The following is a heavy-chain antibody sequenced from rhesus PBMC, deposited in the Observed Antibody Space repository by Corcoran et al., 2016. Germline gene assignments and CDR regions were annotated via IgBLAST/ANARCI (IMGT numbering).Heavy chain of an antibody. CDR3: ARTGYYLGAFDF. V-gene: IGHV4S10*01. Sequence: QVQLQESGPGVVKPSEPLSITCAVYGGSIRDRYSWSWIRQPPGKGLEWIGYIYGSSTSTNYNPSLKSRVTISKDTSKNQFSLKLSSVTAADTAVYYCARTGYYLGAFDFWGQGLRVTVSS. CDR2: IYGSSTST. D-gene: IGHD3-3*01. CDR1: GGSIRDRYS. J-gene: IGHJ3*01.